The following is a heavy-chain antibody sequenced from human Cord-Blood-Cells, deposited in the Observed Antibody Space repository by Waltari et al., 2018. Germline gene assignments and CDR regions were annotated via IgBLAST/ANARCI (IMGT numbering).Heavy chain of an antibody. CDR1: GFTFRRVG. Sequence: QGQLVESGGGVVQPGGSRRLSCAASGFTFRRVGMHWARQAPGKGLEGVAVISYDGSNKYYADSVKDRFTISRDNSNNTLYLQMNSLRAEDTAVYYCAKDGHSSGSFDYWGQGTLVTVSS. CDR3: AKDGHSSGSFDY. J-gene: IGHJ4*02. D-gene: IGHD6-19*01. V-gene: IGHV3-30*18. CDR2: ISYDGSNK.